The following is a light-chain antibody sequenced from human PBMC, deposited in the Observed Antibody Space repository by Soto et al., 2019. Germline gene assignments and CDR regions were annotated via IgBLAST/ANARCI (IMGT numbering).Light chain of an antibody. Sequence: AIQMTQSPSSLSASVGDRVTISCRASQVIGNDLAWYQQKPGKAPRLLIFAASNLQSGVPSRFSGSGSGTDFTLTISSLQPEDFATYYCQQLHDYPITFGQGTRLEIK. V-gene: IGKV1-6*01. CDR3: QQLHDYPIT. CDR2: AAS. J-gene: IGKJ5*01. CDR1: QVIGND.